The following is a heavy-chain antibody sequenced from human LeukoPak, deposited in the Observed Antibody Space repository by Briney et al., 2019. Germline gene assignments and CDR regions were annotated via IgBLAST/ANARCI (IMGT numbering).Heavy chain of an antibody. V-gene: IGHV1-58*01. CDR3: AADPRLLWFGELSPPEGP. Sequence: SVKVSCKASGFTFTSSAVQWVRQARGQRLEWIGWIVVGSGNTNYAQKFQERVTITRDMSTSTAYMELSSLRSEDTAVYYCAADPRLLWFGELSPPEGPWGQGTLVTVSS. D-gene: IGHD3-10*01. CDR2: IVVGSGNT. CDR1: GFTFTSSA. J-gene: IGHJ5*02.